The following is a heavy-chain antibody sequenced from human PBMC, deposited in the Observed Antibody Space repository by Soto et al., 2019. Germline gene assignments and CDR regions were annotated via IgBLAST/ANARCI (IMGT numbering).Heavy chain of an antibody. CDR2: IWYDGSNK. CDR1: GFTFSSYG. Sequence: GGSLRLSCAASGFTFSSYGMHWVRQAPGKGLEWVAVIWYDGSNKYYADSVKGRFTISRDNSKNTLYLQMNSLRAEDTAVYYCARDAEYSSSWRWFDPWGQGTLVTVSS. J-gene: IGHJ5*02. CDR3: ARDAEYSSSWRWFDP. V-gene: IGHV3-33*01. D-gene: IGHD6-13*01.